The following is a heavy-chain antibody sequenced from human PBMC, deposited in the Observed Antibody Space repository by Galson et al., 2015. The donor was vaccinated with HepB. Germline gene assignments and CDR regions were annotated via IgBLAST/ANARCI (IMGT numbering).Heavy chain of an antibody. Sequence: SVKVSCKASGFTFTSSAVQWVRQARGQRLEWIGWIVVGSGNTNYAQKFQERVTITRDMSTSTAYMELSSLRSEDTAVYYCAATISGSYSLFLDPGTFDYWGQGTLVTVSS. V-gene: IGHV1-58*01. CDR1: GFTFTSSA. J-gene: IGHJ4*02. CDR3: AATISGSYSLFLDPGTFDY. D-gene: IGHD1-26*01. CDR2: IVVGSGNT.